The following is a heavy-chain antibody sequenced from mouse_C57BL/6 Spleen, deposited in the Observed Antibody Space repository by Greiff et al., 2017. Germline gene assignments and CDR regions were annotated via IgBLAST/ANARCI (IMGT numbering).Heavy chain of an antibody. CDR2: ISSGGSYT. Sequence: EVQRVESGGDLVKPGGSLKLSCAASGFTFSSYGMSWVRQTPDKRLEWVATISSGGSYTYYPDSVKGRFTISRDNAKNTLYLQMSSLKSEDTAMYYCARPSYGSSYDAMDYWGQGTSVTVSS. CDR3: ARPSYGSSYDAMDY. V-gene: IGHV5-6*01. J-gene: IGHJ4*01. CDR1: GFTFSSYG. D-gene: IGHD1-1*01.